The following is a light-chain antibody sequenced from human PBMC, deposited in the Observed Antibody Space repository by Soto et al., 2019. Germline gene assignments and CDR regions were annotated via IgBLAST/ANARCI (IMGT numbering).Light chain of an antibody. V-gene: IGLV2-14*01. CDR2: EVS. J-gene: IGLJ2*01. CDR3: SSYTSSSTLSVV. Sequence: QSVLTQPASVSGSPGQSITISCTGTSSDVGGYNYVSWYQQHPGKAPKLMIYEVSDRPSGVPNRFSGSKSGNTASLTISGLQAEDEADYYCSSYTSSSTLSVVFGGGTKVTVL. CDR1: SSDVGGYNY.